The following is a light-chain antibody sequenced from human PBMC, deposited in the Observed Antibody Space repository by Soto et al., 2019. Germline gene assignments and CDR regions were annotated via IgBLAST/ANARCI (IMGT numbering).Light chain of an antibody. CDR1: SSDVGGYND. CDR2: DVS. J-gene: IGLJ1*01. CDR3: SSYTSSSTYV. Sequence: QSALTQPASVSGSPGQSTTISFTGTSSDVGGYNDVSWYQQHPGKAPEFMIYDVSNRPSGVSNRFSGSKSGNTASLTISGLQAEDEADYYCSSYTSSSTYVFGTGTKLTVL. V-gene: IGLV2-14*01.